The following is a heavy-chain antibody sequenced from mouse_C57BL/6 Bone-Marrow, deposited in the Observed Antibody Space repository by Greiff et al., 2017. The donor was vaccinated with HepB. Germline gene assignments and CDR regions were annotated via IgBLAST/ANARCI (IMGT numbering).Heavy chain of an antibody. CDR3: TRAPITTVPYWYFDV. CDR1: GFTFSDAW. CDR2: IRNKANNHAT. Sequence: EVKLEESGGGLVQPGGSMKLSCAASGFTFSDAWMDWVRQSPEKGLEWVAEIRNKANNHATYYAESVKGRFTISRDDSKSRVYLKMNSLRAEDTGIYYCTRAPITTVPYWYFDVWGTGTTVTVSS. J-gene: IGHJ1*03. D-gene: IGHD1-1*01. V-gene: IGHV6-6*01.